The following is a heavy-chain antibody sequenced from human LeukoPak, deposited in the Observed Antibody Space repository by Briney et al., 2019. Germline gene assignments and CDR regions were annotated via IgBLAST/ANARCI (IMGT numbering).Heavy chain of an antibody. Sequence: GVSLRLSCAASGFTFGDYAMNWVRQAPGKGLEWVSTISGSGGNTYYAGFVKGRFTISRDNSKNTLYLQMNSLRAEDTAVYYCAKLHNLNSDYWGQGTLVTVSS. CDR3: AKLHNLNSDY. D-gene: IGHD1-14*01. J-gene: IGHJ4*02. V-gene: IGHV3-23*01. CDR2: ISGSGGNT. CDR1: GFTFGDYA.